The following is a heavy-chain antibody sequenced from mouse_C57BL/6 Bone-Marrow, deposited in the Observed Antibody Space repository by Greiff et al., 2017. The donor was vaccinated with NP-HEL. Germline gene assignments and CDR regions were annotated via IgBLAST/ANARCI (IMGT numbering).Heavy chain of an antibody. CDR2: IDPSDSYT. V-gene: IGHV1-69*01. CDR1: GYTFTSYW. CDR3: ARDYSNYQAWFAY. Sequence: QVQLQQPGAELVMPGASVKLSCKASGYTFTSYWMHWVKQRPGQGLEWIGEIDPSDSYTTYNQKFKGKSTLTVDKSSSTAYMQLSSLTSEDSAVYYCARDYSNYQAWFAYWGQGTLVTVSA. J-gene: IGHJ3*01. D-gene: IGHD2-5*01.